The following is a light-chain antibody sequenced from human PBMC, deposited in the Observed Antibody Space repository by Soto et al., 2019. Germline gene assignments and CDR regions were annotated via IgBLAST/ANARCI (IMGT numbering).Light chain of an antibody. CDR1: QSVSSN. V-gene: IGKV3-15*01. CDR3: QQYDHWYT. J-gene: IGKJ2*01. Sequence: EIVMTQSPATLSVSPGEGVTLSCRASQSVSSNLAWYQQKPGQAPRLLVYSVSIRATGIPARFSGSGSGTEFTLTISSLQSEDSAVYYCQQYDHWYTFGQGTKLEIK. CDR2: SVS.